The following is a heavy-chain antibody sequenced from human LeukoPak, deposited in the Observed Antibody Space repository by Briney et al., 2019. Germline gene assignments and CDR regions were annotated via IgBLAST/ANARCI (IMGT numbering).Heavy chain of an antibody. CDR1: GYSFTSYW. Sequence: GESLKTSCKGSGYSFTSYWIGWVRQMPGKGLEWMGIIYPGDSDTRYSPSFQGQVTISADKSISTAYLQWSSLKASDTAMYYCARTHSGYDSKYYYYMDVWGKGTTVTVSS. V-gene: IGHV5-51*01. J-gene: IGHJ6*03. CDR2: IYPGDSDT. CDR3: ARTHSGYDSKYYYYMDV. D-gene: IGHD5-12*01.